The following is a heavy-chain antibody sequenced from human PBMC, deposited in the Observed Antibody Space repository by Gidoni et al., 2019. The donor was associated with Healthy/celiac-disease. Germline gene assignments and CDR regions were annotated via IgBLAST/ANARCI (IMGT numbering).Heavy chain of an antibody. CDR2: ISGSGGST. CDR1: GFTFSSYA. CDR3: AKVSSGWYYFDY. V-gene: IGHV3-23*01. Sequence: EVQLLESGGGLVQPGGSLRLSCAASGFTFSSYAMGWVRQAPGKGLEWVSAISGSGGSTYYADSVKGRFTISRDNSKNTLYLQMNSLRAEDTAVYYCAKVSSGWYYFDYWGQGTLVTVSS. J-gene: IGHJ4*02. D-gene: IGHD6-19*01.